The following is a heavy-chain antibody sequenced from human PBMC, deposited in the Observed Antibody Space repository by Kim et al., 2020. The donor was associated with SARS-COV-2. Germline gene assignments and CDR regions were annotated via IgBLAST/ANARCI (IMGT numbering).Heavy chain of an antibody. V-gene: IGHV7-4-1*02. CDR2: INTNTGNP. Sequence: ASVKVSCKASGYTFTSFAMNWVRQAPGQGLEWMGWINTNTGNPTSALGFTGRFVFSLDTSVSTAYLQINSLRAEDTAVYYCAMYSRSWYPGAFESWGQGTLVTVSS. J-gene: IGHJ4*02. CDR3: AMYSRSWYPGAFES. CDR1: GYTFTSFA. D-gene: IGHD6-13*01.